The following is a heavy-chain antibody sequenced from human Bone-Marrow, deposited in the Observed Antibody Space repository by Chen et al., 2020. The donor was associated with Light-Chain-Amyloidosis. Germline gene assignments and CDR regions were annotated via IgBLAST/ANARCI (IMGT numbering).Heavy chain of an antibody. CDR2: ISGSGGST. D-gene: IGHD5-12*01. V-gene: IGHV3-23*01. CDR3: AKDLGPKGGYDYY. Sequence: EVQLLESGGGLVQPGGSLRLSWAASGFTFSSYARSWVRQAPGKGLEWVSAISGSGGSTDYADSVKCRSTISRANSKNTLYLQMNSLRAEDTAVYYCAKDLGPKGGYDYYWGQGPLVTVSS. CDR1: GFTFSSYA. J-gene: IGHJ4*02.